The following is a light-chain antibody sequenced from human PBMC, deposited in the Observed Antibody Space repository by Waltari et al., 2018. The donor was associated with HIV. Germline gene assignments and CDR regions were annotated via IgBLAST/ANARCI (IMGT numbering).Light chain of an antibody. V-gene: IGKV1-5*03. J-gene: IGKJ1*01. Sequence: DIQMTQSPSTLSASVGDRVNITCRASQSIGRWLAWYQQKPGKAPKLLVYQASDLQSGVPSRFSGSASGTEFTLTINSLQPDDFATYYYQQYSGYSRTFGQGTKVDVK. CDR1: QSIGRW. CDR2: QAS. CDR3: QQYSGYSRT.